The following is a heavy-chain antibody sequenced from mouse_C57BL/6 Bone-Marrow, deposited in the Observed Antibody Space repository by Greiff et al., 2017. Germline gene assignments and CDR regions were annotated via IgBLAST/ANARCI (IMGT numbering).Heavy chain of an antibody. CDR2: IYPSDSET. CDR3: ARSRYGNIVAY. J-gene: IGHJ3*01. CDR1: GYTFTSYW. Sequence: VQLQQPGAELVRPGSSVKLSCKASGYTFTSYWMDWVKQRPGQGLEWIGNIYPSDSETHYNQKFKDKATLTVDKSSSTASMQLSSLTSEDSAVYYGARSRYGNIVAYWGQGTLVTVSA. V-gene: IGHV1-61*01. D-gene: IGHD2-1*01.